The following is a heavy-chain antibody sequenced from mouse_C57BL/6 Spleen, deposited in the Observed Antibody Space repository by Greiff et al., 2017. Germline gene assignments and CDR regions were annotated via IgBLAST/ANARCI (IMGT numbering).Heavy chain of an antibody. CDR1: GYTFTDYE. J-gene: IGHJ2*01. V-gene: IGHV1-15*01. D-gene: IGHD2-5*01. CDR2: IDPETGGT. CDR3: TRGYSNYGY. Sequence: VKLVESGAELVRPGASVTLSCKASGYTFTDYEMHWVKQTPVHGLEWIGAIDPETGGTAYNQKFKGKAILTADKSSSTAYMELRSLTSEDSAVYYCTRGYSNYGYWGQGTTLTVSS.